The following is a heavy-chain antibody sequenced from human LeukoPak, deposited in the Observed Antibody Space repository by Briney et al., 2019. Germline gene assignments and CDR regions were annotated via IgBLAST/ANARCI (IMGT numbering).Heavy chain of an antibody. D-gene: IGHD3-10*01. Sequence: SETLSLTCSVSGGSITSGGYYWTWIRQYPGKGLEWIGNIYYSGSTDYNPSLKSRVTMSVDTSKNQFSLKLSSVTAADTAVYYCASGALSPDGSISYYGMDVWGQGTTVTVSS. CDR1: GGSITSGGYY. CDR3: ASGALSPDGSISYYGMDV. CDR2: IYYSGST. V-gene: IGHV4-31*03. J-gene: IGHJ6*02.